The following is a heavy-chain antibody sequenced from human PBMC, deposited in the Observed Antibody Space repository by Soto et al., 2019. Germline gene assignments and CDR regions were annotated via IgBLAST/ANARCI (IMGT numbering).Heavy chain of an antibody. CDR2: ISGSGGST. CDR3: AKDQYSGSPGKPDY. V-gene: IGHV3-23*01. J-gene: IGHJ4*02. CDR1: GLTFSSYA. D-gene: IGHD1-26*01. Sequence: GGSLRLSCAASGLTFSSYAMSWVRQAPGKGLEWVSAISGSGGSTYYADSVKGRFTISRDNSKNTLYLQMNSLRAEDTAVYYCAKDQYSGSPGKPDYWGQGTLVTVSS.